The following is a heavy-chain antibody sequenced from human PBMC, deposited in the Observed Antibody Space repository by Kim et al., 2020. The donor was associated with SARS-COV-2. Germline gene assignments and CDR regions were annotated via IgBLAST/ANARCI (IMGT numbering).Heavy chain of an antibody. CDR3: GREPAN. V-gene: IGHV3-11*01. Sequence: GGSLRLSCAASGFSFSDYYMNWIRQAPGKGLEWVAYINSDGSSMRYADSVNGRVSISRDNAKKSLSLQMNSLTPEDTAADYFGREPANWGQGTLVTDS. J-gene: IGHJ4*02. CDR2: INSDGSSM. CDR1: GFSFSDYY.